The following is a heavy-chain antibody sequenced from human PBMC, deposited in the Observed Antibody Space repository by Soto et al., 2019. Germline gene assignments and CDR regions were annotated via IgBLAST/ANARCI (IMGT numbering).Heavy chain of an antibody. CDR1: GLTFSSYA. CDR3: AYGSTPFDY. Sequence: EVQLLESGGGLVQPGGSLSLSCAASGLTFSSYAMSWVRQAPGKGLEWVSAISGSGGSTYYADSVKGRLTISRDTSKNTVYLQMNSMRAEDTAVYYCAYGSTPFDYWGQGTLVTDSS. V-gene: IGHV3-23*01. CDR2: ISGSGGST. D-gene: IGHD6-13*01. J-gene: IGHJ4*02.